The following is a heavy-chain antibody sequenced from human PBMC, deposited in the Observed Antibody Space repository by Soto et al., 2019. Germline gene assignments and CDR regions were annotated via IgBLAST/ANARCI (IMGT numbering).Heavy chain of an antibody. CDR2: IIPIFGTA. D-gene: IGHD6-6*01. Sequence: QVQLVQSGAEVKKPGSAVKVSCKASGGTFSSYAISWVRQAPGQGLEWMGGIIPIFGTANYAQKLQGRVTITADESTSTAYMELSSLRSEDTAVYYCSREGTQLGLAFWGQGTLVTVSS. J-gene: IGHJ4*02. CDR1: GGTFSSYA. V-gene: IGHV1-69*01. CDR3: SREGTQLGLAF.